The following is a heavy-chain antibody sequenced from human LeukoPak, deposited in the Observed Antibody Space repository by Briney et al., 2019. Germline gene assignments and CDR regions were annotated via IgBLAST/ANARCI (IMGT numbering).Heavy chain of an antibody. V-gene: IGHV3-21*01. J-gene: IGHJ4*02. Sequence: GGSLRLSCAASGFTFSSYAMSWVRQAPGKGLEWVSSISSSSSYIYYADSVKGRFTISRDNAKNSLYLQMNSPRAEDTAVYYCARDLTGSLPRTDDYWGQGTLVTVSS. D-gene: IGHD1-20*01. CDR2: ISSSSSYI. CDR3: ARDLTGSLPRTDDY. CDR1: GFTFSSYA.